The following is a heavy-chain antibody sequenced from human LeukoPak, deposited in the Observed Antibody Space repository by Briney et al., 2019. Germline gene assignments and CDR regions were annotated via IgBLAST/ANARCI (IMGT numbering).Heavy chain of an antibody. D-gene: IGHD3-9*01. CDR3: ARDDILTGYYDY. Sequence: PSETLSLTCTVSGGSISSYYWSWIRQPPGKGLEWIGYIYYSGSTNYNPSLKSRVTKSVDTSKNQFSLKLSSVTTADTAVYYCARDDILTGYYDYWGQGTLVTVSS. CDR1: GGSISSYY. CDR2: IYYSGST. V-gene: IGHV4-59*08. J-gene: IGHJ4*02.